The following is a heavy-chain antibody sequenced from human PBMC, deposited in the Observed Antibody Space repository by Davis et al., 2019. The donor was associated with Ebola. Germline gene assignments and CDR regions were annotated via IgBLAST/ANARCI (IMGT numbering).Heavy chain of an antibody. CDR2: ISSSSNTI. D-gene: IGHD1-26*01. CDR1: GFTFSSYS. CDR3: ARDWAVGATGYDY. J-gene: IGHJ4*02. Sequence: GESLKISCAASGFTFSSYSMNWVRQAPGKGLEWVSYISSSSNTIYYADSVKGRFTISRDNAKNSLYLQMNSLRDEDTAVYYCARDWAVGATGYDYWGQGTLVTVSS. V-gene: IGHV3-48*02.